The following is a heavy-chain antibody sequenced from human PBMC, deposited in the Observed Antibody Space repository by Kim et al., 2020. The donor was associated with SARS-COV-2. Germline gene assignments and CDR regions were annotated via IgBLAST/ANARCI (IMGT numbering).Heavy chain of an antibody. CDR3: ASYHEQLANDAFDI. CDR2: IIPIFGTA. Sequence: SVKVSCKASGGTFSSYAISWVRQAPGQGLEWMGGIIPIFGTANYAQKFQGRVTITADESTSTAYMELSSLRSEDTAVYYCASYHEQLANDAFDIWGQGTMVTVSS. V-gene: IGHV1-69*13. J-gene: IGHJ3*02. D-gene: IGHD6-6*01. CDR1: GGTFSSYA.